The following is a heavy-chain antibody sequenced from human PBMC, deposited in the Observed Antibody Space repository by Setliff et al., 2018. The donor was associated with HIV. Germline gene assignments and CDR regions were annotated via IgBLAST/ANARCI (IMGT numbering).Heavy chain of an antibody. J-gene: IGHJ4*01. CDR2: IHHTGST. D-gene: IGHD3-3*01. CDR3: APGEGVASTYYHD. Sequence: SETLSLTCAVSGYSISSGYYWGWIRQPPGKGLEWIGFIHHTGSTVSNPSLKSRVTILMDLSRNQLSLHLASVTTADTAVYFCAPGEGVASTYYHDWGQGTQVTVS. V-gene: IGHV4-38-2*01. CDR1: GYSISSGYY.